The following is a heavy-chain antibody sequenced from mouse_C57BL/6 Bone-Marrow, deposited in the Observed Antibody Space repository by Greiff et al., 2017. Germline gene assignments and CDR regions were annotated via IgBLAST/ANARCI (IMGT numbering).Heavy chain of an antibody. CDR3: ARSPYYDYDGYAMDY. J-gene: IGHJ4*01. V-gene: IGHV1-55*01. CDR2: IYPGSGST. Sequence: VQLQQPGAELVKPGASVKMSCKASGYTFTSYWITWVKQRPGQGLEWIGDIYPGSGSTNYNEKFKSKATLTVDTSSSTAYMQLSSLTSEDSAVYYCARSPYYDYDGYAMDYWGQGTSVTVSS. CDR1: GYTFTSYW. D-gene: IGHD2-4*01.